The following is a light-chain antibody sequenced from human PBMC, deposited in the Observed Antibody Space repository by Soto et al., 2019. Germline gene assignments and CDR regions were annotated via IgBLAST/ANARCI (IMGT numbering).Light chain of an antibody. CDR3: SSYTTSSTWV. J-gene: IGLJ3*02. V-gene: IGLV2-14*01. Sequence: QSALTQPASVSGSPGQSITISCTGTSSDVGDYNFVSWYQQHPGKAPKLMIYEVSNRPSGVSNRFSGSKSANTASLTISGLQAEDEADYYCSSYTTSSTWVFGGGTKVTVL. CDR1: SSDVGDYNF. CDR2: EVS.